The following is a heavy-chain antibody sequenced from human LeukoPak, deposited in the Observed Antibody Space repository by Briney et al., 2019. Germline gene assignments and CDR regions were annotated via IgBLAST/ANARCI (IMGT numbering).Heavy chain of an antibody. CDR1: GFTVSGLF. Sequence: PGGSLRLSCAASGFTVSGLFMSWVRQPPGKGLQFVSLITGGVGTQYADSVTGRFTISRDNFKNTSFLQMNSLRAEDTAVYYCARGRSTTTIFDYWGQGTLVTVSS. D-gene: IGHD5-12*01. CDR2: ITGGVGT. CDR3: ARGRSTTTIFDY. V-gene: IGHV3-53*01. J-gene: IGHJ4*02.